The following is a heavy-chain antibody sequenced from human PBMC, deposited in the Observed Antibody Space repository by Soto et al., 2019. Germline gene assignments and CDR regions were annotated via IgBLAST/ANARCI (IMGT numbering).Heavy chain of an antibody. J-gene: IGHJ6*02. CDR3: AKDGGGNWNDPVYGMDV. CDR2: ISGSGGST. V-gene: IGHV3-23*01. CDR1: GFTFSSYA. Sequence: EVQLLESGGGLVQPGGSLRLSCAASGFTFSSYAMSWVRQAPGKGLEWVPAISGSGGSTYYADSVKGRFTISRDNSKNTLYLQMNSLRAEDTAVYYCAKDGGGNWNDPVYGMDVWGQGTTVTVSS. D-gene: IGHD1-1*01.